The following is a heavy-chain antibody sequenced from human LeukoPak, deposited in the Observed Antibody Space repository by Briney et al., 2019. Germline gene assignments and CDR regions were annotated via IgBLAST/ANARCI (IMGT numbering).Heavy chain of an antibody. CDR3: AREYCSSTSCYPPYV. D-gene: IGHD2-2*01. CDR1: GYTFTGYY. J-gene: IGHJ6*02. Sequence: ASVKVYCKASGYTFTGYYMHWVRQAPGQGLEWMGWINPNSGGTNYAQKLQGRVTMTRDTSISTAYMELSRLRSDDTAVYYCAREYCSSTSCYPPYVWGQGTTVTVSS. V-gene: IGHV1-2*02. CDR2: INPNSGGT.